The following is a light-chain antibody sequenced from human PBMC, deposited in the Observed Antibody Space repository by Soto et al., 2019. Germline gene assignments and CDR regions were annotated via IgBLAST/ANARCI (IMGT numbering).Light chain of an antibody. J-gene: IGKJ1*01. CDR1: QSVSSIY. V-gene: IGKV3-20*01. CDR2: STS. Sequence: ELVLTQSPGSLSLSPGERATLSCRASQSVSSIYLAWYQQKPGQAPRLLIYSTSSRATGIPDRFSGSGSGTDFTLTINRLEPDVFAVYYCQQYGSSGTFGQGTKVEIK. CDR3: QQYGSSGT.